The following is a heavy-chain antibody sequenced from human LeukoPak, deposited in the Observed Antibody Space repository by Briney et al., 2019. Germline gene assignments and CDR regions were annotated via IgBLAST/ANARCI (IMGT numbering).Heavy chain of an antibody. D-gene: IGHD3-10*01. J-gene: IGHJ4*02. V-gene: IGHV3-11*01. CDR2: VSSSGSIT. CDR3: ARGVGRTWSFDH. Sequence: GGSMRLSCPASGFSFSDYYMSWIRQAPGKGLEWVSHVSSSGSITKYADSVKGRFTISRDNAKNSLFLQMNSLRAEDTAVHYCARGVGRTWSFDHWGQGTLVTVSS. CDR1: GFSFSDYY.